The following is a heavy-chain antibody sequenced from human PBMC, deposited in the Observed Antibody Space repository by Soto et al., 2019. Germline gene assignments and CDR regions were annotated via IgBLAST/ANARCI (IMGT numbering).Heavy chain of an antibody. V-gene: IGHV4-59*08. CDR2: TFYSGNT. D-gene: IGHD3-22*01. CDR3: ARSGILLPWFDP. CDR1: GGPVTSFS. J-gene: IGHJ5*02. Sequence: QVLLQESGPGRVKPSETLSLTCSVSGGPVTSFSWSWIRQPPGEGLEWIGSTFYSGNTNYNPSLKTRVSISFDTTKNQLSLSLTSGAAADTAIYCCARSGILLPWFDPWGQGTLVTVSS.